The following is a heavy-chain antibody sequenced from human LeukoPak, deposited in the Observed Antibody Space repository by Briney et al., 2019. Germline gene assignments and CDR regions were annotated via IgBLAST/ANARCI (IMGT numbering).Heavy chain of an antibody. J-gene: IGHJ6*03. D-gene: IGHD4/OR15-4a*01. V-gene: IGHV3-23*01. CDR1: GFTFSSYA. CDR2: ISGSGGST. Sequence: PGGSLRLSCAASGFTFSSYAMSWVRQAPGKGLEWVSAISGSGGSTYYADSVKGRFTISRDNSKNTLYLQMNSLRAEDTAVYYCAKGYGGDYYCYYMDVWGKGTTVTVSS. CDR3: AKGYGGDYYCYYMDV.